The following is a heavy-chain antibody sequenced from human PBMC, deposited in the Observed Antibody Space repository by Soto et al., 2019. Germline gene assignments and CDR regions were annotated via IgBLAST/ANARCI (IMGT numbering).Heavy chain of an antibody. CDR2: IFYSGST. J-gene: IGHJ4*02. CDR1: GGSINGYF. Sequence: QVQLQESGPGLVKPSETLSLTCTVSGGSINGYFWTWIRQPPGKGLEWIGYIFYSGSTNYNPSLKSRVSISLHTSNNQFSLKLNSVTAADTAVYYCARGVDRQWADYWGQGTLVTVSS. D-gene: IGHD6-19*01. CDR3: ARGVDRQWADY. V-gene: IGHV4-59*01.